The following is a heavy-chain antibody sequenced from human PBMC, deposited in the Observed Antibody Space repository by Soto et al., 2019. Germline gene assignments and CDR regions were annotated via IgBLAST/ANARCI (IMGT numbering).Heavy chain of an antibody. D-gene: IGHD3-10*01. CDR3: ARDPPYYGSGSYRWFDP. V-gene: IGHV1-69*08. Sequence: QVQLVQSGAEVKKPGSSVKVSCKASGGTFSSYTISWVRQAPGQGLEWMGRIIPILGIANYAQKFQGRVTITADKSXSXGYMELSSLRSEDTAVYYCARDPPYYGSGSYRWFDPWGQGTLVTVSS. CDR2: IIPILGIA. J-gene: IGHJ5*02. CDR1: GGTFSSYT.